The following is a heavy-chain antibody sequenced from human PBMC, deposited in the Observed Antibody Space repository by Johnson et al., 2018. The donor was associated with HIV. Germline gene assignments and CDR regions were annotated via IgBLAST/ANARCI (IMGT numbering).Heavy chain of an antibody. J-gene: IGHJ3*02. Sequence: QVQLVESGGGVVQPGRSLRLSCAASGFTFSSYAMHWVRQAPGKGLEWVAVISYDGSNKYYADSVKGRFTISRDNSKNTLYLQMNSLRAEDTAVYYCASDPVPAAIRAFDIWGQGTVVTVSS. D-gene: IGHD2-2*01. V-gene: IGHV3-30*04. CDR1: GFTFSSYA. CDR3: ASDPVPAAIRAFDI. CDR2: ISYDGSNK.